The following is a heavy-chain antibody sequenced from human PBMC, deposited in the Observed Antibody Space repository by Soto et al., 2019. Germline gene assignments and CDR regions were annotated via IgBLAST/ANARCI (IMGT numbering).Heavy chain of an antibody. Sequence: AAVKVSCKASGYTFTGYYMHWVRQAPGQGLEWMGWINPNSGGTNYAQKFQGWVTMTRDTSISTAYMELSRLRSDDTAVYYCARDCLSGYHPDYYYYYMDVWGKGTTVTVSS. CDR3: ARDCLSGYHPDYYYYYMDV. CDR2: INPNSGGT. CDR1: GYTFTGYY. D-gene: IGHD5-12*01. V-gene: IGHV1-2*04. J-gene: IGHJ6*03.